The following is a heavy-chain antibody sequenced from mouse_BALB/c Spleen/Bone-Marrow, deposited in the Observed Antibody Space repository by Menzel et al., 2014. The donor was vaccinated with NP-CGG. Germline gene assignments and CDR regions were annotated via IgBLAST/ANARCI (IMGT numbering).Heavy chain of an antibody. J-gene: IGHJ2*03. CDR1: GFTFSSYG. V-gene: IGHV5-6-3*01. CDR3: ARVWYFDY. Sequence: EVKLVESGGGLVKPGGSLKLSCAASGFTFSSYGMSWVRQTPDKRLELVATINSNGGSTYYPDSVKGRFTISRDNAKNTLYVEMSSLKSEDTAMYYCARVWYFDYWGQGTSLTVSS. CDR2: INSNGGST.